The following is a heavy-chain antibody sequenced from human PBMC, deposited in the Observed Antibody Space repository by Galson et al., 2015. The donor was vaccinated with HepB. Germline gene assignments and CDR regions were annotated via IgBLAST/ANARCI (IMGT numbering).Heavy chain of an antibody. CDR3: SLQIVTSTTVSDF. Sequence: SLRLSCAASGFTFSGSTIHWVRQASGKGLEWVGRIRSKANSFATTYPASVQGRFTISRDDSKSTAFLQMNGLKTEDTALYYCSLQIVTSTTVSDFWGRGTLVTVSS. CDR1: GFTFSGST. V-gene: IGHV3-73*01. J-gene: IGHJ4*02. D-gene: IGHD1-26*01. CDR2: IRSKANSFAT.